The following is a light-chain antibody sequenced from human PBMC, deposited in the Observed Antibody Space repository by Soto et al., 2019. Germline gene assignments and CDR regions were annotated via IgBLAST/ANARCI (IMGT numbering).Light chain of an antibody. CDR3: MQALQTPS. J-gene: IGKJ4*01. V-gene: IGKV2-28*01. CDR2: LGS. CDR1: QSLLHSNGYNY. Sequence: DIVMTQSPLSLPVTPGEPASISCRSSQSLLHSNGYNYLDWYLQKPGQSPQLLIYLGSNRASGVPDRFNGSGSGTDFTLKISRVEAEDVGVYYCMQALQTPSFGGGTKVEIK.